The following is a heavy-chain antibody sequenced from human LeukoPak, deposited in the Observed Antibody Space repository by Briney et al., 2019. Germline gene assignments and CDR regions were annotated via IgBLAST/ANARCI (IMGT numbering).Heavy chain of an antibody. CDR2: IIPIFGIA. Sequence: SVKASCKASGGTFSSYAISWVRQAPGQGLEWMGGIIPIFGIANYAQKFQGRVTITADESTSTAYMELSSLRSEDTAVYYCARGITMVREGFDYWGQGTLVTVSS. J-gene: IGHJ4*02. D-gene: IGHD3-10*01. CDR3: ARGITMVREGFDY. V-gene: IGHV1-69*13. CDR1: GGTFSSYA.